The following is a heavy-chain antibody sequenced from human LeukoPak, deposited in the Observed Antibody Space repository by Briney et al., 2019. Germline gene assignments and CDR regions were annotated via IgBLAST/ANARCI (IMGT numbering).Heavy chain of an antibody. CDR3: ARDLWDRGVIRGDGMDV. Sequence: GGSLRLSCEASGFTFSAYAMTWVRQAPGQGLEWVSSIGSDNKPHYSESVKGRFTIPRDNAKNSLYLQMNSLRAEDTAAYYCARDLWDRGVIRGDGMDVWGQGTTVTVSS. V-gene: IGHV3-69-1*01. D-gene: IGHD3-10*01. J-gene: IGHJ6*02. CDR1: GFTFSAYA. CDR2: IGSDNKP.